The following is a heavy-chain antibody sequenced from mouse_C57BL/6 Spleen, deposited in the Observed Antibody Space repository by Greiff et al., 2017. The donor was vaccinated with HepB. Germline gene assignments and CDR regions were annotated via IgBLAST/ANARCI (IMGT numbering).Heavy chain of an antibody. CDR2: ISSGSSTI. Sequence: EVQRVESGGGLVKPGGSLKLSCAASGFTFSDYGMHWVRRAPEKGLEWVAYISSGSSTIYYADTVKGRFTISRDNAKNTLFLQMTSLRSGDTAMYYGARHGYGNYGWFDYWGQGTLVTVSA. J-gene: IGHJ3*01. CDR1: GFTFSDYG. V-gene: IGHV5-17*01. CDR3: ARHGYGNYGWFDY. D-gene: IGHD2-10*02.